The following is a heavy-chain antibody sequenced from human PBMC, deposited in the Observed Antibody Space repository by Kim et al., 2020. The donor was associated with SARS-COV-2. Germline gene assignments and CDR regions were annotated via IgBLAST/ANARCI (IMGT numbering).Heavy chain of an antibody. D-gene: IGHD6-13*01. CDR2: ISAYNGNT. Sequence: ASVKVSCKASGYTFTSYDISWVRQAPGQGLEWMGRISAYNGNTNYAQKLQGRVTMTTDTSTSTAYMELRSLRSDDTAVYYCARASVTSSSYDYWGQGTLVTVSS. CDR3: ARASVTSSSYDY. CDR1: GYTFTSYD. V-gene: IGHV1-18*01. J-gene: IGHJ4*02.